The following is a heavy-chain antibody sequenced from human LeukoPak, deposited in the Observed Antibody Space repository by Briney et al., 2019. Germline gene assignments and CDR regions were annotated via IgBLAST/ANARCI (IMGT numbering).Heavy chain of an antibody. J-gene: IGHJ6*03. Sequence: ASVKVSCKASGYTFTSYDINWVRHATGQGLEWMGWMNPNSGNTGYAQKFQGRVTITRNTSISTAYMELSSLRSEDTAVYYCARVSLKNDFYGDPYCYYMDVWGKGTTVTVSS. CDR1: GYTFTSYD. CDR3: ARVSLKNDFYGDPYCYYMDV. V-gene: IGHV1-8*03. CDR2: MNPNSGNT. D-gene: IGHD4-17*01.